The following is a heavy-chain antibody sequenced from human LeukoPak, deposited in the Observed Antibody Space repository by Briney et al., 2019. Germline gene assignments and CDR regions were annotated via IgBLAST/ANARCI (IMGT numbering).Heavy chain of an antibody. D-gene: IGHD5-24*01. J-gene: IGHJ4*02. Sequence: GGSLRLSCAASGFTFSSYAMSWVRQAPGKGLEWVSAMSGSGGSIYYADSVKGRFTISRDSSKNTLYLQMNSLRPEDSALYYCARDGGGGYNQIDSWGQGTLVAVSS. CDR1: GFTFSSYA. V-gene: IGHV3-23*01. CDR2: MSGSGGSI. CDR3: ARDGGGGYNQIDS.